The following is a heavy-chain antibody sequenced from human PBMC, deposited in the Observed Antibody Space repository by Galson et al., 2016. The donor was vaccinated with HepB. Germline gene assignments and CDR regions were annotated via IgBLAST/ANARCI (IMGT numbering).Heavy chain of an antibody. CDR1: GYTFNTHW. Sequence: QSGAEVKEPGESLKISCKTSGYTFNTHWIGWVRQMPGKGLEWMGLIYPSDSETRYSPSFQGKVTISVDKSISTAYLQWRRLKASDTATYYCARNLDWLWDGMDVWGQGTTVTVSS. CDR3: ARNLDWLWDGMDV. CDR2: IYPSDSET. J-gene: IGHJ6*02. V-gene: IGHV5-51*01. D-gene: IGHD3-3*01.